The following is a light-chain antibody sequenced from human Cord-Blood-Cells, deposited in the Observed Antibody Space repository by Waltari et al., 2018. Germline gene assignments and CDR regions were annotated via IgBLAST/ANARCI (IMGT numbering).Light chain of an antibody. V-gene: IGLV3-21*03. J-gene: IGLJ2*01. CDR3: QVWDSSSDHPGVV. CDR1: NIGSKS. CDR2: DDS. Sequence: SYVLTQPPSVSVAPGKTARLTWGGNNIGSKSVHWSQQKPGQAPVLVVYDDSDRPSGIPERFSGSNSGNTATLTISRVEAGDEADYYCQVWDSSSDHPGVVFGGGTKLTVL.